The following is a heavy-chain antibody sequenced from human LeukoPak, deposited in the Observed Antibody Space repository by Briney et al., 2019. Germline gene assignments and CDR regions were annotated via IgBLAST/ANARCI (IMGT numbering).Heavy chain of an antibody. CDR3: ARSNRDAFDM. V-gene: IGHV3-7*02. CDR1: GFTFSDDW. Sequence: GGALRLSCAASGFTFSDDWMSWVRQAPGKGLEWVANIKQDGSEKYYVDSVEGRFTISRDNAKKSLSLQMNSLRAEDTAIYYCARSNRDAFDMWGQGTVVTVSS. CDR2: IKQDGSEK. J-gene: IGHJ3*02. D-gene: IGHD2/OR15-2a*01.